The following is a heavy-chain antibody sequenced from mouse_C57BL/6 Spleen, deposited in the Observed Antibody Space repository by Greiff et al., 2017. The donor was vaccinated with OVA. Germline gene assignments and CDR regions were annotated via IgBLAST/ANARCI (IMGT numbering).Heavy chain of an antibody. J-gene: IGHJ4*01. CDR3: AGEGDALGGAYAMDY. V-gene: IGHV14-2*01. Sequence: VQLQQSGAELVKPGASVKLSCTASGFNIKDYYMHWVKQRTEQGLEWIGRIDPEDGETKYAPTFQGQATITADTSSNKAYLQLSSLTSADTAVYYCAGEGDALGGAYAMDYWGQGTSVTVSS. CDR2: IDPEDGET. D-gene: IGHD3-3*01. CDR1: GFNIKDYY.